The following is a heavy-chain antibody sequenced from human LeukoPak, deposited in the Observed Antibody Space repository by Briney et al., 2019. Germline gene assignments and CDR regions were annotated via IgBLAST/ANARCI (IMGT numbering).Heavy chain of an antibody. V-gene: IGHV6-1*01. Sequence: SQTLSLTCVISGDSVSRNSAAWNWIRQSPSRGLEWLGRTYYRSKWNNDYAVSVKSRVTINPDTSKNQFSLQLNSVTPEDTAVYYCARVRWLNSYYCYGMDVWGPGTTVTVSS. CDR1: GDSVSRNSAA. J-gene: IGHJ6*02. CDR3: ARVRWLNSYYCYGMDV. D-gene: IGHD4-23*01. CDR2: TYYRSKWNN.